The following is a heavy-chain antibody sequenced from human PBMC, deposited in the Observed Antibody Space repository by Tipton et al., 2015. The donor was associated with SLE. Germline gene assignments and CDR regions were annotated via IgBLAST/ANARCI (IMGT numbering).Heavy chain of an antibody. V-gene: IGHV4-4*02. D-gene: IGHD6-13*01. Sequence: TLSLTCAVSGGSISSSNWWSWVRQPPGKGLEWIGEIYHSGSTNYNPSLKSRVTISVDKSKNQFSLKLSSVTAADTAVYYCARAALRYSSSWQYFQHWGQGTLVTVSS. CDR2: IYHSGST. CDR3: ARAALRYSSSWQYFQH. CDR1: GGSISSSNW. J-gene: IGHJ1*01.